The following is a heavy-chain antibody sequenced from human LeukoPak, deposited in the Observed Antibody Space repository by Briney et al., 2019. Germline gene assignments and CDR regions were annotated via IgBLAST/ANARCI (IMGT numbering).Heavy chain of an antibody. CDR2: ITRTSSYI. V-gene: IGHV3-21*01. J-gene: IGHJ2*01. D-gene: IGHD7-27*01. Sequence: PGGSLRLSCAASGFSFSDYSMNWVRQAPGKGLEWVSSITRTSSYIYYTDSMKGRFTISRDNAKKSPYLQMNTLRAEDTALYYCARAPSAGDYYPWYFDLWGRGTLVTVSS. CDR3: ARAPSAGDYYPWYFDL. CDR1: GFSFSDYS.